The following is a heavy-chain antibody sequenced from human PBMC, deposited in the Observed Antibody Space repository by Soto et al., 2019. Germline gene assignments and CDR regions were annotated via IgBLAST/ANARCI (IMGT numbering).Heavy chain of an antibody. V-gene: IGHV3-23*01. CDR2: ISGSGGST. J-gene: IGHJ6*02. CDR3: AKGVVVVPADDGVYNGDYDYYHYYGMDV. CDR1: GFTFSSYA. Sequence: EVQLLESGGGLVQPGGSLRLSCAASGFTFSSYAMSWVRQAPGKGLEWVSAISGSGGSTYYADSVKGRFTISRDKSKNTLYLLMNSLRAEDTAVDCCAKGVVVVPADDGVYNGDYDYYHYYGMDVWVQGTTVTVSS. D-gene: IGHD2-2*01.